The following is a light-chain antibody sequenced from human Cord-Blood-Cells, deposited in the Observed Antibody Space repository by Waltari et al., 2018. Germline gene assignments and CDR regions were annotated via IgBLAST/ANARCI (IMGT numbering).Light chain of an antibody. CDR2: EGS. J-gene: IGLJ3*02. V-gene: IGLV2-23*01. Sequence: QSALTQPASVSGSPGQSITISCTGTSSDVGSYNLVSWYQQHPGKAPKLMIYEGSKRPSGVSNRFSGSKSGNTASLTISGLQAEDEAYYYCCSYAGSSTLVVGGGTKLTVL. CDR1: SSDVGSYNL. CDR3: CSYAGSSTLV.